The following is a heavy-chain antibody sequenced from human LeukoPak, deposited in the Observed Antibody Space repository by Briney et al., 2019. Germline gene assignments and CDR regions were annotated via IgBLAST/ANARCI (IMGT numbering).Heavy chain of an antibody. V-gene: IGHV1-69*04. J-gene: IGHJ6*02. CDR2: IIPVLNIT. D-gene: IGHD5-18*01. CDR3: ARDQGLTAPPPYGLDV. CDR1: GGTFSSSA. Sequence: SVKVSCKTSGGTFSSSAITWVRQAPGQGLEWMGRIIPVLNITTHAQKFQGSVTITADTSTSTVYMELSSLRSEETAVYYCARDQGLTAPPPYGLDVWGQGTTVIVSS.